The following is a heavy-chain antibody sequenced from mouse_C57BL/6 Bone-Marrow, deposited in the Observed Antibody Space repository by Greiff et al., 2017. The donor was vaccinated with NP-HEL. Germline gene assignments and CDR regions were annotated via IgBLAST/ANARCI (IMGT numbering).Heavy chain of an antibody. J-gene: IGHJ4*01. D-gene: IGHD2-1*01. V-gene: IGHV1-81*01. Sequence: VQLKESGAELARPGASVKLSCKASGYTFTSYGISWVKQRTGQGLEWIGEIYPRSGNTYYNEKFKGKATLTADKSSSTAYMELRSLTSEDSAVYFCARSLIYYGNYYAMDYWGQGTSVTVSS. CDR2: IYPRSGNT. CDR3: ARSLIYYGNYYAMDY. CDR1: GYTFTSYG.